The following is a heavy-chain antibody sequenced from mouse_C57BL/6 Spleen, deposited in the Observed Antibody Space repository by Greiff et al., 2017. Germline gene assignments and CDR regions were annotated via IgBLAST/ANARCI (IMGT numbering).Heavy chain of an antibody. CDR2: IYPGDGDT. D-gene: IGHD2-10*02. CDR1: GYAFSSYW. J-gene: IGHJ4*01. CDR3: ARSGYGKPYYAMDY. Sequence: VQLVESGAELVKPGASVKISCKASGYAFSSYWMNWVKQRPGKGLEWIGQIYPGDGDTNYNGKFKGKATLTADKSSSTAYMQLSSLTSEDSAVYFCARSGYGKPYYAMDYWGQGTSVTVSS. V-gene: IGHV1-80*01.